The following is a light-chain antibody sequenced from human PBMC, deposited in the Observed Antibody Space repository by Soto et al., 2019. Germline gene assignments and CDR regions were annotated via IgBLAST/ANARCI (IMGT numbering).Light chain of an antibody. Sequence: EIVLTQSPDTLSLSPGERATLSCRTSQSVSNNFLAWYQQKPGQAPRLLIYNASNRATGIPDRFSGSGSGTDFTLTISRLEPEDFAVYYCQQYGNSPRTFGQGTKVDIK. CDR3: QQYGNSPRT. CDR1: QSVSNNF. CDR2: NAS. J-gene: IGKJ1*01. V-gene: IGKV3-20*01.